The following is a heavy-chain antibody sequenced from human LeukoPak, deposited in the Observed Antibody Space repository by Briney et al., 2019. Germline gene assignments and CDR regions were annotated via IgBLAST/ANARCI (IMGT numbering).Heavy chain of an antibody. CDR1: GGSFSGYY. D-gene: IGHD3-10*01. V-gene: IGHV4-34*01. Sequence: SETLSLTCAVYGGSFSGYYWCWIRQPPGTRREWIGEINHSGSTNYNPSLKSRVTISVDTSKNQFSLKLSSVTAADTAVYYCATQMVRGVTHWFDPWGQGTLVTVSS. CDR2: INHSGST. CDR3: ATQMVRGVTHWFDP. J-gene: IGHJ5*02.